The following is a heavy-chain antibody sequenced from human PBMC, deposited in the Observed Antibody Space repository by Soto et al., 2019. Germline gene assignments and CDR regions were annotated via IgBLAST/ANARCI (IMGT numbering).Heavy chain of an antibody. CDR1: GGTFSSYA. CDR3: ARLNIGYCSSTSCYSVDV. CDR2: IIPIFGAA. D-gene: IGHD2-2*01. V-gene: IGHV1-69*01. J-gene: IGHJ6*02. Sequence: QVQLVQSGAEVKKPGSSVKVSCKASGGTFSSYAISWVRQAPGQGLDWMGGIIPIFGAANYAQKFQGRVTITAKESTSTAYMALSSLRSEDTAVYYCARLNIGYCSSTSCYSVDVWGQGTTVTVSS.